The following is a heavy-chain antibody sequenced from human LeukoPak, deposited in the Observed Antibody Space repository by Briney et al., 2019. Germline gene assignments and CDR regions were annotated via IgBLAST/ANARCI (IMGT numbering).Heavy chain of an antibody. CDR2: IYPGDSGP. J-gene: IGHJ3*01. V-gene: IGHV5-51*01. Sequence: GEPLKISCKVSGYIFTSYCIGWVRQLPGKGLEWMGIIYPGDSGPTYSPSFQGQVTISVDKSINTAYLQWSSLQASDTAMYYCGMSGDRVPLQDDVFDVWGQGTMVTVST. D-gene: IGHD1-26*01. CDR3: GMSGDRVPLQDDVFDV. CDR1: GYIFTSYC.